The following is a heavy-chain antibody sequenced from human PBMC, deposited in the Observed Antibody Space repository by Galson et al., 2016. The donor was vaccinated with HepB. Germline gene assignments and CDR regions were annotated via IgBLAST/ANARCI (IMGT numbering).Heavy chain of an antibody. D-gene: IGHD6-19*01. CDR2: ISGSGIST. CDR1: GFTFNIHD. V-gene: IGHV3-23*01. J-gene: IGHJ4*02. Sequence: SLRLSCAASGFTFNIHDMNWVRQAPGKGLEWVSFISGSGISTHYADSVKGRFTISRDNSKNTVFLHMSSLRADDTAIYYCAKAYRAGWYHFDYRGQGTQVTVTS. CDR3: AKAYRAGWYHFDY.